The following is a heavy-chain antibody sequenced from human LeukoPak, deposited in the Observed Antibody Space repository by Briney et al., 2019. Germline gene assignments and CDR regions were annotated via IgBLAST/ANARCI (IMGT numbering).Heavy chain of an antibody. J-gene: IGHJ3*02. V-gene: IGHV4-34*01. CDR2: INHSGST. D-gene: IGHD5-24*01. CDR1: GGSFSGYY. CDR3: AREGEDGYKNYIGGAFDI. Sequence: SETLSLTCAVYGGSFSGYYWSWIRQPPGKGLEWIGEINHSGSTNYNPSLKSRVTISVDTSKNQFSLKLSSVTAADTAVYYCAREGEDGYKNYIGGAFDIWGQGTMVTVSS.